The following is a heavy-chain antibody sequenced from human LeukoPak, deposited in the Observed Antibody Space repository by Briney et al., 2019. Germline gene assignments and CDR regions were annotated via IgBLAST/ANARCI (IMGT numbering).Heavy chain of an antibody. CDR3: AKPIGPRYGDYHNSCFDS. V-gene: IGHV3-23*01. CDR1: GFTFSSYA. D-gene: IGHD4-17*01. J-gene: IGHJ5*01. Sequence: GGSLRLSCAASGFTFSSYARSWIRQVPAKGLEWVSAISTTTYYADFVEGRFTISRDNSKNTLYLQMNSLRAEDTAVYYCAKPIGPRYGDYHNSCFDSWGQGTLVTVSS. CDR2: ISTTT.